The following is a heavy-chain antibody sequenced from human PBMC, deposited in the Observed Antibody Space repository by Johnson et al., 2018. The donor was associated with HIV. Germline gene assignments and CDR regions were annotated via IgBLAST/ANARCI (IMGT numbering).Heavy chain of an antibody. V-gene: IGHV3-73*01. CDR1: GFTFSSYD. CDR2: IRSKANSYAT. J-gene: IGHJ3*02. D-gene: IGHD6-19*01. CDR3: TSGKSWLAVDAFDI. Sequence: VQLVESGGGVVQPGRSLRLSCAASGFTFSSYDIHWVRQASGKGLEWVGRIRSKANSYATAYVASVKGRFTISRDDSKNTAYLQMHSLKTEDPAVYYCTSGKSWLAVDAFDIWGQGTMVTVSS.